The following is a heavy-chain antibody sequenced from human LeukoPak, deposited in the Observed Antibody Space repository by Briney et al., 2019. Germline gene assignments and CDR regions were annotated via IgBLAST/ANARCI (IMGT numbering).Heavy chain of an antibody. CDR1: GFTFSTYW. V-gene: IGHV3-74*01. J-gene: IGHJ1*01. CDR3: AKDPSIAVASPEYFQH. Sequence: QTGGSLRLSCAVSGFTFSTYWMNWVRQAPGKGLVWVSRINTDGSGTRYADSVKGRFTISRDNAKNTLYLQMNSLRAEDTAVYYCAKDPSIAVASPEYFQHWGQGTLVTVSS. CDR2: INTDGSGT. D-gene: IGHD6-19*01.